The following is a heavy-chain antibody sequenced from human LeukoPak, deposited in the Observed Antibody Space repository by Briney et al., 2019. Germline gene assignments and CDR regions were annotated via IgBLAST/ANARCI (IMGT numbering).Heavy chain of an antibody. CDR2: ISAYSGNT. CDR1: GYTFTSYG. J-gene: IGHJ4*02. Sequence: ASVKVSCKASGYTFTSYGISWVRQAPGQGLEWMGWISAYSGNTNYARKLQGRVTMTTDTSTSTAYMELRSLRSDDTAVYYCARVSFQGYFDYWGQGTLVTVSS. CDR3: ARVSFQGYFDY. V-gene: IGHV1-18*01. D-gene: IGHD3-16*02.